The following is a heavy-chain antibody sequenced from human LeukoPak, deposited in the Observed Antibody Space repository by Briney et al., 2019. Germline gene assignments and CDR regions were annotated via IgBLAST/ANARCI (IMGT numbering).Heavy chain of an antibody. D-gene: IGHD1-1*01. CDR2: IYYSGST. V-gene: IGHV4-39*07. CDR3: ARDDNLGYFDY. Sequence: SETLSLTCTVSGGSISSSSYYWGWIRQPPGKGLEWIGSIYYSGSTYYNTSLKSRVTISVDTSKNQFSLKLSSVTAADTAVYYCARDDNLGYFDYWGQGTLVTVSS. CDR1: GGSISSSSYY. J-gene: IGHJ4*02.